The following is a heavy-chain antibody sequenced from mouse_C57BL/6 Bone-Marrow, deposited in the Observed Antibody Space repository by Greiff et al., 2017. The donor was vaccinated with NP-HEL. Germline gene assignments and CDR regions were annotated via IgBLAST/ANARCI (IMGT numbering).Heavy chain of an antibody. Sequence: EVKLVESGGGLVQPGGSLKLSCAASGFTFSDYGMAWVRQAPRKGPEWVAFISNLAYSIYYADTVTGRFTISRENAKNTLYLEMSSLRSEDTAMYYCARLLSLTGPFDYWGQGTTLTVSS. J-gene: IGHJ2*01. CDR1: GFTFSDYG. D-gene: IGHD4-1*01. V-gene: IGHV5-15*01. CDR2: ISNLAYSI. CDR3: ARLLSLTGPFDY.